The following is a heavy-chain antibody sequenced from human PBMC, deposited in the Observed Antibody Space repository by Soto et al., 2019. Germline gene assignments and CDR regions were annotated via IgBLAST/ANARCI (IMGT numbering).Heavy chain of an antibody. CDR2: IIPIFGTA. CDR1: GGTFSSYA. Sequence: QVQLVQSGAEVKKPGSSVKVSCKASGGTFSSYAISWVRQAPGQGLEWMGGIIPIFGTANYAQKFQGRVTITADESKSTAYMELSSLRSEDTAVYYCARDSGVVVAATWNWFDPWGQGTLVTVSS. V-gene: IGHV1-69*01. D-gene: IGHD2-15*01. CDR3: ARDSGVVVAATWNWFDP. J-gene: IGHJ5*02.